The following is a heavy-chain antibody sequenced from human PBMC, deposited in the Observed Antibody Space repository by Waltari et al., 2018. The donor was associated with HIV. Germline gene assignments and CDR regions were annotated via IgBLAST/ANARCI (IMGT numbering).Heavy chain of an antibody. CDR2: IKGKTEAGTR. Sequence: EVQLVESGGGLVEPGGSLRLSCAASGFTFADAWMNWVRQAPGKGLEWVARIKGKTEAGTRDFAEPVKGRFSISRNYLKNTVDLQMNNLKTEDTALYYCAAGTGRSDFDYWGQGTLVTVSS. V-gene: IGHV3-15*01. CDR3: AAGTGRSDFDY. D-gene: IGHD7-27*01. CDR1: GFTFADAW. J-gene: IGHJ4*02.